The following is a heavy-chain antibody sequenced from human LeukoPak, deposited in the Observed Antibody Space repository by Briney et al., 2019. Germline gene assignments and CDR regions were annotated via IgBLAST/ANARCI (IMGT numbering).Heavy chain of an antibody. CDR1: GGSISSYY. V-gene: IGHV4-59*01. D-gene: IGHD3-22*01. J-gene: IGHJ3*02. Sequence: SGTLSLTCTVSGGSISSYYWSWIRQPPGKGLEWIGYIYYSGSTNYNPSLKSRVTISVDTSKNQFSLKLSSVTAADTAVYYCVAYYDTAFDIWGQGTMVTVSS. CDR3: VAYYDTAFDI. CDR2: IYYSGST.